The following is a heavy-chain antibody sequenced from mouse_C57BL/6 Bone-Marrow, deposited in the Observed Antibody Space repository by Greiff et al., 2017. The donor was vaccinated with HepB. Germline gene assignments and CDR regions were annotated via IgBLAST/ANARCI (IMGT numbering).Heavy chain of an antibody. CDR2: IDPSDSET. CDR3: ARGPTLVPWYFDV. CDR1: GYTFTSYW. D-gene: IGHD1-1*01. J-gene: IGHJ1*03. Sequence: VKLQQPGAELVRPGSSVKLSCKASGYTFTSYWMHWVKQRPIQGLEWIGNIDPSDSETHYNQKFKDKATLTVDKSSSTAYMQLSSLTSEDSAVYYCARGPTLVPWYFDVWGTGTTVTVSS. V-gene: IGHV1-52*01.